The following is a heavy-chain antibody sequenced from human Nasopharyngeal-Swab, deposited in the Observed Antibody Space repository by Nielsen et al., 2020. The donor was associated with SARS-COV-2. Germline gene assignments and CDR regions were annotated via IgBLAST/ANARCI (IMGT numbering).Heavy chain of an antibody. CDR2: IYPGGSDT. Sequence: GESLKISCKGSGYNFTTYWIGWVRQMPGKGLEWVGIIYPGGSDTRYSPSFQGQVTISADKSISTAYLQWSSLKALDTAMYYCARRGYGGSGSYYFYYMDVWGKGTTVTVSS. V-gene: IGHV5-51*01. J-gene: IGHJ6*03. CDR1: GYNFTTYW. D-gene: IGHD4-23*01. CDR3: ARRGYGGSGSYYFYYMDV.